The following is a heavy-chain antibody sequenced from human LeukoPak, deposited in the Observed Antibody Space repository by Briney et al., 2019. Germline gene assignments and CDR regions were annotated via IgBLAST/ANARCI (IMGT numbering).Heavy chain of an antibody. CDR2: IYYSGTI. CDR1: GGSLNSYY. V-gene: IGHV4-59*12. CDR3: ARLNKPGWFDP. Sequence: SETLSLTCTVSGGSLNSYYWSWIRQPPGKGLEWIGSIYYSGTIFYNPSLKSRVTISIDTSNNQFSLKLISVTAADMAVYYCARLNKPGWFDPWGQGTLVTVSS. J-gene: IGHJ5*02. D-gene: IGHD1-14*01.